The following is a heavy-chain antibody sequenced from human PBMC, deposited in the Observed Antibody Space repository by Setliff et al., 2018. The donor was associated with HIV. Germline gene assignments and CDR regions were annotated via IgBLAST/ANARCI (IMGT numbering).Heavy chain of an antibody. CDR3: ARGALLAVFDFDH. V-gene: IGHV1-69*10. J-gene: IGHJ4*01. CDR1: GGTFSSHT. Sequence: SVKVSCKASGGTFSSHTISWVRQAPGQGLEWMGGIIPILGKAHHAQNFRGRVTITAAKSTNTAYMQLSGLRYEDTAVYFCARGALLAVFDFDHWGHGTQVTVSS. D-gene: IGHD3-10*01. CDR2: IIPILGKA.